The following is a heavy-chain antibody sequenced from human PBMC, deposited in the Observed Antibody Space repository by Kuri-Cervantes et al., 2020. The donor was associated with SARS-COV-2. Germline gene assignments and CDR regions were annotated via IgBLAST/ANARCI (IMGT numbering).Heavy chain of an antibody. J-gene: IGHJ6*03. CDR2: IGTAGDT. V-gene: IGHV3-13*01. Sequence: GGSLRLSCAASGFTFSSYDMHWVRQATGKGLEWVSAIGTAGDTYYPGSVKGRFTISRENAKNSLYLQMNSLRAEDTAVYYCARDHSSSSIYYYMDVWGKGTTVTVSS. D-gene: IGHD6-6*01. CDR1: GFTFSSYD. CDR3: ARDHSSSSIYYYMDV.